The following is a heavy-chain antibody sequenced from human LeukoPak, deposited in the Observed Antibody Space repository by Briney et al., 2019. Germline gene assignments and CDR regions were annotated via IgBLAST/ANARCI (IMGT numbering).Heavy chain of an antibody. D-gene: IGHD6-13*01. CDR2: INGDGSRK. Sequence: GGSLRLSCAASGFTFSDHWMHWVRQDPGKGLVWVSRINGDGSRKIYADSVKGRFTISRDNAKNSLYLQMNSLRAEDTAVYYCARDRPYSSSWYEFDYWGQGTLVTVSS. V-gene: IGHV3-74*01. CDR1: GFTFSDHW. CDR3: ARDRPYSSSWYEFDY. J-gene: IGHJ4*02.